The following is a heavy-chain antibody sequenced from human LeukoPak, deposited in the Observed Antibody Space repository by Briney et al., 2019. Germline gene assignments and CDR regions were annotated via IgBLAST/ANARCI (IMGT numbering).Heavy chain of an antibody. CDR1: GFIFRNYA. CDR2: ITGSGDTT. CDR3: VKWGDYDILTGYYVPDF. V-gene: IGHV3-23*01. J-gene: IGHJ4*02. D-gene: IGHD3-9*01. Sequence: GGSLRLSCAASGFIFRNYAMSWVRQAPGKGLEWVSAITGSGDTTFYADSVKGRFTISRDNSKNALYMEMNTLRAEDTAVYYCVKWGDYDILTGYYVPDFWGQGTLVTVSS.